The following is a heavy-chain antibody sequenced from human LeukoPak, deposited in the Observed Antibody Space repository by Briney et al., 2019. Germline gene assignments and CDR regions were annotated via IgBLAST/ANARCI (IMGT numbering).Heavy chain of an antibody. J-gene: IGHJ5*02. CDR3: ARDDVAWNDVHWFDP. CDR2: ISSTGSSI. CDR1: GFTLSYYT. D-gene: IGHD1-1*01. Sequence: GGSLRLSCAASGFTLSYYTMSWVRQAPGKGLEWVSSISSTGSSIYYADSVKGRFTISRDNAKNSLYLQMSSLRVEDTAVYYCARDDVAWNDVHWFDPWGQGTLVTVSS. V-gene: IGHV3-21*01.